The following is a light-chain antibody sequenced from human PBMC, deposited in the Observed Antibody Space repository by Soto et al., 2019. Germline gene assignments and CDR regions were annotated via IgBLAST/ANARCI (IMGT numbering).Light chain of an antibody. V-gene: IGKV3-15*01. CDR3: QPYNNGTRT. Sequence: VMTQSPATLSLSRGEGVTLSXRASHGFAGTLSWYQHKPGXTPRXXXDAXSTRATGGPARLSGGRSAPEFTLTINSMQSEDFSIYYCQPYNNGTRTFGGGTKVDI. J-gene: IGKJ4*02. CDR2: AXS. CDR1: HGFAGT.